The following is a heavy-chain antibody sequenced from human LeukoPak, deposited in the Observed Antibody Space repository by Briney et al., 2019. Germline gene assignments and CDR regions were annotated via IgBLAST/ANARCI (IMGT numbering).Heavy chain of an antibody. CDR2: ISSTSSTI. V-gene: IGHV3-11*04. Sequence: GGSLRLSCAASGFTFSDYYMSWIRQAPGKGLEWVSYISSTSSTIYYADSVKGRFTISRDNAKNSLYLQMNSLRAEDTAVYYCARIGAYNYAFDIWGQGTMVTVSS. J-gene: IGHJ3*02. CDR3: ARIGAYNYAFDI. CDR1: GFTFSDYY. D-gene: IGHD5-24*01.